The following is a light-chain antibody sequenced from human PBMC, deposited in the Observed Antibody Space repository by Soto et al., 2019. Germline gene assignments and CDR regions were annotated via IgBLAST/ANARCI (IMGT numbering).Light chain of an antibody. J-gene: IGKJ3*01. CDR1: QSVSSSY. Sequence: EIVLTQSPGTLSLSPGERATLSCRASQSVSSSYLAWYQQKPGQAPRLLIYGASIRATGIPDRFSGSGSGTDFTLTISRLEPEDFAVYYCQQYSSSPRTFGPGTKVDIK. CDR2: GAS. V-gene: IGKV3-20*01. CDR3: QQYSSSPRT.